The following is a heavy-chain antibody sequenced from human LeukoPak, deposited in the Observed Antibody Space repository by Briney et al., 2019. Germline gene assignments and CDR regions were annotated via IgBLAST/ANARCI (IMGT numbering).Heavy chain of an antibody. J-gene: IGHJ6*02. CDR2: ISGNGERT. Sequence: PGGSLRLSCAASGFTFSSYAMSWVRQAPGKGLEWVSAISGNGERTYYADSEKGRLTISRDNSKNTLYLQMNSLRADDTAVYYCAKGMGATIVYYYYAMDVWAKGPRSPSP. V-gene: IGHV3-23*01. CDR3: AKGMGATIVYYYYAMDV. CDR1: GFTFSSYA. D-gene: IGHD1-26*01.